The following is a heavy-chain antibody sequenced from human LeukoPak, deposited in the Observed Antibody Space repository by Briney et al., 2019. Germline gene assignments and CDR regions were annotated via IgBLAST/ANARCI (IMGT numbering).Heavy chain of an antibody. CDR1: GFTFSTYA. D-gene: IGHD5-12*01. J-gene: IGHJ4*02. CDR2: ISANGGST. CDR3: VRKALGYRLGYGDY. V-gene: IGHV3-23*01. Sequence: GGSLRLSCAASGFTFSTYAMSWVRQAPGKGLEWVSAISANGGSTFYADSVKGRVTVSRDSSKDTPYLQMNSLRAEDTAVYFCVRKALGYRLGYGDYWGQGTPVTASS.